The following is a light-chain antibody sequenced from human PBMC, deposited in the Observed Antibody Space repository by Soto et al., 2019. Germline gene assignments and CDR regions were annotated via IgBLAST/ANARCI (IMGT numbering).Light chain of an antibody. J-gene: IGKJ2*01. CDR3: QQRSNWPPYT. CDR2: DAS. V-gene: IGKV3-11*01. Sequence: EIVLTQSPATLSLSPGERATLSCRASQSVSSYLAWYQQKPGQAPSLRIYDASNRATGIPARFSGSGSGTDFPLTIRRLEPEDFAVYYCQQRSNWPPYTFGQGTKLEIK. CDR1: QSVSSY.